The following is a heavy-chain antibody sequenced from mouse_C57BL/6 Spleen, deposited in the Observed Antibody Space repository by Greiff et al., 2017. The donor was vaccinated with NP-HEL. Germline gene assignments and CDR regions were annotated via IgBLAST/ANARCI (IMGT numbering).Heavy chain of an antibody. J-gene: IGHJ1*03. Sequence: QVHVKQSGAELVRPGASVTLSCKASGYTFTDYEMHWVKQTPVHGLEWIGAIDPETGGTAYNQKFKGKAILTADKSSSTAYMELRSLTSEDSAVYYCTRRGYAWYFDVWGTGTTVTVSS. CDR2: IDPETGGT. CDR3: TRRGYAWYFDV. CDR1: GYTFTDYE. D-gene: IGHD2-2*01. V-gene: IGHV1-15*01.